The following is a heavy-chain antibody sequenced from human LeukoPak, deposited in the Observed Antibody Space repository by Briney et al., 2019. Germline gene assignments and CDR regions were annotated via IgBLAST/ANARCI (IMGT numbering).Heavy chain of an antibody. J-gene: IGHJ4*02. CDR1: GGSISSYY. D-gene: IGHD1-1*01. V-gene: IGHV4-59*01. CDR2: IYYSGST. Sequence: PSETLSLTCTVSGGSISSYYWSWIRQPPGKGLEWIGYIYYSGSTNYNPSLKSRVTISVDTSKNQFSLKLSSVTAADTAVYYCARASHWNHGSLGYWGQGTLVTVSS. CDR3: ARASHWNHGSLGY.